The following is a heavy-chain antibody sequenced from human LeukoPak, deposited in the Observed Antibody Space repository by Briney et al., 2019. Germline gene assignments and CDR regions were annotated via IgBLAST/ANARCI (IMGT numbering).Heavy chain of an antibody. J-gene: IGHJ6*03. V-gene: IGHV4-59*11. CDR3: VRDALEGYYSYYYMDV. CDR1: GGPIISHY. D-gene: IGHD1-1*01. CDR2: ISNSGST. Sequence: SETLSLTCSVSGGPIISHYWSWIRQPPGKGLEWIGYISNSGSTDYNPSLRSRVTISINTSKNQFSLKLTSVTAADSAVYYCVRDALEGYYSYYYMDVCGRGTTVTVSS.